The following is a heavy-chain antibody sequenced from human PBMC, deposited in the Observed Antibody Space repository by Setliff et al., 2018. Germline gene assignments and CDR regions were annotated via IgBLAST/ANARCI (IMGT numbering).Heavy chain of an antibody. J-gene: IGHJ6*02. CDR3: ASSVLQFLEWFKVPGWDYYYGMDV. Sequence: GESLTISCAASGFTVSSNYMSWVRQAPGKGLEWVSVIYSGGSTYYADSVKGRFTISRDNSKNTLYLQMNSLRAEDTAVYYCASSVLQFLEWFKVPGWDYYYGMDVWGQGTTVTVSS. CDR2: IYSGGST. CDR1: GFTVSSNY. V-gene: IGHV3-66*01. D-gene: IGHD3-3*01.